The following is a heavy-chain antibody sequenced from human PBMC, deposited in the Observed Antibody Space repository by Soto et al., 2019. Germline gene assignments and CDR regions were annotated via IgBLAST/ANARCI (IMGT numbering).Heavy chain of an antibody. Sequence: QEQLVQAGAEVKKPGSSVRISCRASGGTFSNDAASWVRQAPGQGLQWMGGIIPIFGTTHYAQKFQGRVTITADESTATAYMELRSVTSEDTAVYYCATGLRTGNYGMDVWGQGTAVTVSS. CDR3: ATGLRTGNYGMDV. CDR1: GGTFSNDA. CDR2: IIPIFGTT. D-gene: IGHD3-10*01. V-gene: IGHV1-69*01. J-gene: IGHJ6*02.